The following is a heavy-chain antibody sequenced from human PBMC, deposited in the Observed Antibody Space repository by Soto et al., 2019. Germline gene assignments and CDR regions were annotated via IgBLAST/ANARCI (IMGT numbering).Heavy chain of an antibody. CDR3: ARGTDLYKTGNY. V-gene: IGHV4-30-2*01. CDR1: GGSISSGGYS. J-gene: IGHJ4*02. CDR2: IYHSGST. Sequence: SETLSLTCAVSGGSISSGGYSWSWIRQPPGKGLEWIGYIYHSGSTYYNPSLKSRGTISVDTSKNQFSLKLSSVTAADTAMYYCARGTDLYKTGNYWGQGTLVTVSS. D-gene: IGHD1-1*01.